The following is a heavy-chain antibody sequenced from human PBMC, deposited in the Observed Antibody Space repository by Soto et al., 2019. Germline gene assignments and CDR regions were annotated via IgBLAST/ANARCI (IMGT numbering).Heavy chain of an antibody. J-gene: IGHJ4*02. CDR1: GGTFSSYT. D-gene: IGHD1-26*01. CDR3: ARQIVGATSYYFDY. V-gene: IGHV1-69*02. CDR2: IIPILGIA. Sequence: QVQLVQSGAEVKKPGSSVKVSCKASGGTFSSYTISWVRQAPGQGLEWMGRIIPILGIANYAQKFQGRVTITADKSTSPAYKELSSLRSEDTAVYYCARQIVGATSYYFDYWGQGTLVTVSS.